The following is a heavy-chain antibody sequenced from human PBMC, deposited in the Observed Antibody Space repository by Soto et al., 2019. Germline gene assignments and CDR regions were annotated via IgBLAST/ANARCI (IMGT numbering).Heavy chain of an antibody. V-gene: IGHV4-34*01. D-gene: IGHD6-13*01. CDR3: ARGRMAAVSALYYYYGMDV. J-gene: IGHJ6*02. Sequence: SETLSLTCAVYGGSFGGYYWSWIRQPPGKGLEWIGEINHSGSTNYNPSLKSRVTISVDTSKNQFSLKLSSVTAADTAVYYCARGRMAAVSALYYYYGMDVWGQGTTVTVSS. CDR2: INHSGST. CDR1: GGSFGGYY.